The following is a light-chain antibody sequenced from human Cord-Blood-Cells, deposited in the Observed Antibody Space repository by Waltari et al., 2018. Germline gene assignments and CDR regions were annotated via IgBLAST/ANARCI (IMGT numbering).Light chain of an antibody. J-gene: IGKJ2*01. V-gene: IGKV2-28*01. CDR2: LVS. Sequence: VMSQSPLSLPVTPGEPASISCSSSQSLLHSNGYNLLDWYLQKPGQSPQLLIYLVSNRASGIPDRFSGSGSGTDFTLKISRVEAEDVGVYYCMQALQAPWTFGQGTKLEIK. CDR1: QSLLHSNGYNL. CDR3: MQALQAPWT.